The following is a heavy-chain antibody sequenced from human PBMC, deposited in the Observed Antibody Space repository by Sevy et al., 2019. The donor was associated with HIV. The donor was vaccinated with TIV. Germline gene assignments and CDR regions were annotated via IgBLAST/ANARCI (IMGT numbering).Heavy chain of an antibody. CDR2: ISSSSSYI. D-gene: IGHD3-10*01. V-gene: IGHV3-21*01. J-gene: IGHJ4*02. Sequence: GGSLRLSCAASGFTFSSYIMNWVRQAPGKGLEWVSSISSSSSYIYYADSVKGRFTISRDNAKNSLYLQMNSLRAEDTAVYYCARDRTSGTYDYWGQGTLVTVSS. CDR3: ARDRTSGTYDY. CDR1: GFTFSSYI.